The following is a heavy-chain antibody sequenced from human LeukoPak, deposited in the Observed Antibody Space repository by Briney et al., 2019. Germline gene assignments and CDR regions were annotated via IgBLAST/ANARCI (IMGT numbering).Heavy chain of an antibody. CDR1: GFTFSSYA. CDR3: ARDFYV. Sequence: GRSLRLSCAASGFTFSSYAMHWVRQAPGKGLEWVAVISYDGSNEYYADSVKGRFTISRDNSKNTLYLQMNSLRAEDTAVYYCARDFYVWGQGTTVTVSS. V-gene: IGHV3-30-3*01. CDR2: ISYDGSNE. J-gene: IGHJ6*02. D-gene: IGHD3-3*01.